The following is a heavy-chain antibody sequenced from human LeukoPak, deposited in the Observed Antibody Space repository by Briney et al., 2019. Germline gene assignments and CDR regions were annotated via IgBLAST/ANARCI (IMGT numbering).Heavy chain of an antibody. CDR1: GFTVSSNY. V-gene: IGHV3-53*01. D-gene: IGHD6-19*01. Sequence: GGSLRLSCAASGFTVSSNYMSWVRQAPGKGLEWVSVIYVVSSTYYADSVKGRFTISSDNSRNTLYLQMNSLRAEDTAVYYCARMYNSGWRYFDSWGQGTLVTVSS. CDR2: IYVVSST. CDR3: ARMYNSGWRYFDS. J-gene: IGHJ4*02.